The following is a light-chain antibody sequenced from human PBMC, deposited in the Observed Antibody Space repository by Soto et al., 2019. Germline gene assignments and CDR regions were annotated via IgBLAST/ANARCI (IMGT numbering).Light chain of an antibody. Sequence: QAVVTQPPSVSGAPGQRVTISCTGSSSNIGAGLDVHWYQHLPGTAPKLLIYSNIYRLSGVPDRFSGSKSGTSASLAITGLQAEDEADYYCQSYDSSLSGYVFGSGTKVTVL. CDR3: QSYDSSLSGYV. CDR2: SNI. J-gene: IGLJ1*01. V-gene: IGLV1-40*01. CDR1: SSNIGAGLD.